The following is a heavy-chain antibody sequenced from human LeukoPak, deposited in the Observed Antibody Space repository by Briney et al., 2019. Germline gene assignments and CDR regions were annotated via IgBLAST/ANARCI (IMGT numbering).Heavy chain of an antibody. J-gene: IGHJ4*02. Sequence: GRSLRLSCAASGFTFSSYGMHWVRQAPGKGLEWVAVIWYDGSNKYYADSVKGRFTISRDNSKNTLYLQMNSLGAEDTAVYYCAKDAGGGPRAALAYWGQGTLVTVSS. CDR3: AKDAGGGPRAALAY. V-gene: IGHV3-33*06. CDR1: GFTFSSYG. CDR2: IWYDGSNK. D-gene: IGHD6-6*01.